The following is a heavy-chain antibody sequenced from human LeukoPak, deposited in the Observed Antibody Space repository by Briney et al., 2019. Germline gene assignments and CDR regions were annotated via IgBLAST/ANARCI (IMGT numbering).Heavy chain of an antibody. CDR1: GFTFSSYS. J-gene: IGHJ6*02. CDR2: ISSSSSYI. V-gene: IGHV3-21*01. CDR3: ARGKGRITIFVVVRGDYYYGMDV. Sequence: GGSLRLSCAASGFTFSSYSMNWVRQAPGKGLEWVSSISSSSSYIYYADSVKGRFTISRDNAKNSLYLQMNSLRAEDTAVYYCARGKGRITIFVVVRGDYYYGMDVWGQGTTVTVSS. D-gene: IGHD3-3*01.